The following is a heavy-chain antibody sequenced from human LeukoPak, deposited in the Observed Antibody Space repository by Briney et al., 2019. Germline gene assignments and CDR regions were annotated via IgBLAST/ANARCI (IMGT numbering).Heavy chain of an antibody. Sequence: SETLSLTCTVSGGSISRYYWSWIRQPAGKGLEWLGRIYTSGSTNYDPSLKSRVTMSVYTSKTQFSLKLSSVTAADTAVYYCARDAGYCSSTSCRDNWFDRWGQGTLVTVSS. J-gene: IGHJ5*02. CDR2: IYTSGST. CDR1: GGSISRYY. D-gene: IGHD2-2*01. V-gene: IGHV4-4*07. CDR3: ARDAGYCSSTSCRDNWFDR.